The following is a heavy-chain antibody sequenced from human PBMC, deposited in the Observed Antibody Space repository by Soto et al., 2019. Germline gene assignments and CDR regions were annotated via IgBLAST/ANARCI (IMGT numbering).Heavy chain of an antibody. J-gene: IGHJ3*02. Sequence: QLQLQESGPGLVKPSETLSLTCTVSGASISSTSYYWGWIRQPPGKGLEWIGCIYYSGSTYNNPSLKSRVTMSVDTSKNQFSLKLSSVTVADTAVYYCARRHYADAFDIWGQGTMVTVSS. CDR2: IYYSGST. CDR3: ARRHYADAFDI. D-gene: IGHD2-2*01. CDR1: GASISSTSYY. V-gene: IGHV4-39*01.